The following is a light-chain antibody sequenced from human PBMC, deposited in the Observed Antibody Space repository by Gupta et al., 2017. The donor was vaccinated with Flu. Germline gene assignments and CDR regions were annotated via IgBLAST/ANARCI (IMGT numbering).Light chain of an antibody. CDR1: DSGTKS. V-gene: IGLV3-21*02. CDR2: YDS. Sequence: SYVLTQPPSVSVAPGQTAKITCGGNDSGTKSVHWYQQKPGQAPVLVVYYDSDRPAGIPGRVSGSKAGNTATLTISRVEAGEEADYYCQVGDSSSDYVFGTGTKVTVL. J-gene: IGLJ1*01. CDR3: QVGDSSSDYV.